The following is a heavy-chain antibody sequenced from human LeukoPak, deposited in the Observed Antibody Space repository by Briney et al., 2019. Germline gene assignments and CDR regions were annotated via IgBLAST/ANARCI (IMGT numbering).Heavy chain of an antibody. V-gene: IGHV3-23*01. CDR2: ISGSGTST. J-gene: IGHJ4*02. D-gene: IGHD3-9*01. CDR3: AKDLRWDDILTGYGGYHFDY. CDR1: GFTFSNYA. Sequence: GGSLRLSCAASGFTFSNYAMSWVRQAPGKGLEWVSAISGSGTSTFYADSVKGRFTISRDNSKKTLYLQMKSLRAEDTAVYYCAKDLRWDDILTGYGGYHFDYWGQGTLVTVSS.